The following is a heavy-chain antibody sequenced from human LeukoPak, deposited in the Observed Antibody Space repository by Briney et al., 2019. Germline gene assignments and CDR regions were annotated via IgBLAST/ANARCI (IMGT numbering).Heavy chain of an antibody. CDR2: ISYDGSNK. V-gene: IGHV3-30*18. CDR1: GFTFSSYG. D-gene: IGHD2-2*01. J-gene: IGHJ4*02. Sequence: GGSLRLSCAASGFTFSSYGMHWVRQAPGKGLEWVAVISYDGSNKYYADSVKGRFTISRDNSKNTLYLQMNSLRAEDTAVYYCAKDSWRYCSSTSCLDFDYWGQGTLVTVS. CDR3: AKDSWRYCSSTSCLDFDY.